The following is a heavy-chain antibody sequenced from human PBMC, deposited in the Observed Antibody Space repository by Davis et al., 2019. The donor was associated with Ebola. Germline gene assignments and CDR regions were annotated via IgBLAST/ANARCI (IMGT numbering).Heavy chain of an antibody. CDR1: GYTFIGYY. V-gene: IGHV1-2*04. CDR2: INPNSGGT. D-gene: IGHD2-15*01. J-gene: IGHJ6*02. Sequence: ASVTVSCKASGYTFIGYYMHWVRQAPGQGLAWMGWINPNSGGTNYAQKFQGWVTMTRDTSISTAYMELSRLRSDDTAVYYCGRGGGIGYYGMDVWGQGTTVTVSS. CDR3: GRGGGIGYYGMDV.